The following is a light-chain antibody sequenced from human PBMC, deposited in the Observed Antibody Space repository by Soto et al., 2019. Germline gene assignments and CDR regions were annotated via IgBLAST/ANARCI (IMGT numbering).Light chain of an antibody. J-gene: IGKJ4*01. Sequence: DIQMTQPPSSLPASVGDRVTITCRASQDIRNDVGWYQQKAGKAPKRLIFAASSLHSGVPSRFSGSRSGTEFTLTIASLQPEDFATYYCLQHNTYPFTFGGGTKVDIK. CDR3: LQHNTYPFT. CDR2: AAS. V-gene: IGKV1-17*01. CDR1: QDIRND.